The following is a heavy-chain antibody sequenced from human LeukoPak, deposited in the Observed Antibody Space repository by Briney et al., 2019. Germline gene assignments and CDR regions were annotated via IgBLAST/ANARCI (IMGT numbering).Heavy chain of an antibody. CDR3: ARVGYYDSSGYPPYYFDY. D-gene: IGHD3-22*01. V-gene: IGHV3-66*01. CDR2: IYSGGST. J-gene: IGHJ4*02. Sequence: GGSLRLSCAASGFTFSSYAMSWVRQAPGKGLEWVSVIYSGGSTYYADSVKGRFTISRDNSKNTLYLQMNSLRAEDTAVYYCARVGYYDSSGYPPYYFDYWGQGTLVTVSS. CDR1: GFTFSSYA.